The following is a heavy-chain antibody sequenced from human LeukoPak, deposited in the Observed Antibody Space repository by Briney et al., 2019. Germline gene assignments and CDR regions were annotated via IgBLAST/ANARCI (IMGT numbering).Heavy chain of an antibody. CDR2: IYTSGST. V-gene: IGHV4-4*07. CDR1: GGSISSYY. D-gene: IGHD3-9*01. J-gene: IGHJ3*02. CDR3: AREGDILPGYLNDAFDI. Sequence: PSETLSLTCTVSGGSISSYYWSWIRQHAGKGMERIGRIYTSGSTNYNPSLTRRVTMSVDTSKNQFSLKLSSVTAADTAVYYCAREGDILPGYLNDAFDIWGQGTMVTVSS.